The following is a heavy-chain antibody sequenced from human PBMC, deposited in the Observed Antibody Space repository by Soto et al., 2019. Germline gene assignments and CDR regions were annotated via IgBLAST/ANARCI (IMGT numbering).Heavy chain of an antibody. D-gene: IGHD1-26*01. CDR3: ARDRGVGPDY. CDR2: TSAHNGNT. V-gene: IGHV1-18*01. CDR1: GYTFTSYG. Sequence: QVQLVQSGAEVKKPGASVKVSCKASGYTFTSYGISWVRQAPGQGLEWMGWTSAHNGNTNDAQRRQGRVTMATDTSASTAYMELRSVGSDDKAVYYCARDRGVGPDYWAQGTLVTVSS. J-gene: IGHJ4*02.